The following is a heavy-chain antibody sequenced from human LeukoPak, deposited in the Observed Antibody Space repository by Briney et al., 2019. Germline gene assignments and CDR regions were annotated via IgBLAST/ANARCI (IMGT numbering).Heavy chain of an antibody. V-gene: IGHV1-69-2*01. D-gene: IGHD3-10*01. CDR2: IDPVDGEI. J-gene: IGHJ4*02. CDR1: GYPFSDYY. CDR3: ARDHEERGPYLDL. Sequence: ASVKVSCKASGYPFSDYYIHWVQEAPGKGLEWMGRIDPVDGEITYAESFQGRVTFTADRSTYTIYMELNSLTFADRAVYYCARDHEERGPYLDLWGQGTQVIVSS.